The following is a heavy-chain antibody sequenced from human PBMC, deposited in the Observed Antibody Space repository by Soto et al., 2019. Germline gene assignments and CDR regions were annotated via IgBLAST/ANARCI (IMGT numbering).Heavy chain of an antibody. D-gene: IGHD3-10*01. CDR2: ISSSSSTI. V-gene: IGHV3-48*01. Sequence: EVQLVESGGGLVQPGGSLRLSCAASGFTFSSYSVNWVRQAPGRGLEWVSYISSSSSTIYYADSVKGRFTISRDNAKNSLYLQMNSLRAEDTAVYYCARQRGYYYGMDVWGQGTTVTVS. CDR3: ARQRGYYYGMDV. CDR1: GFTFSSYS. J-gene: IGHJ6*02.